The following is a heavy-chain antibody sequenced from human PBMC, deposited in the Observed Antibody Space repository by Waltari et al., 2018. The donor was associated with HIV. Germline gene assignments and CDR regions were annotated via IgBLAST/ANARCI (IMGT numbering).Heavy chain of an antibody. Sequence: QVQLVESGGGVVQPGGSLSLSWVAAGFNFSGYGIPWVRQGPGKGLEWVTFIRYDGSSESYLRSVKGRFTISRDNSKNIVYLQMNSLRPEDTAIYYCSKDLLTNIRGGAFDPWGQGTLVTVSS. D-gene: IGHD3-10*01. CDR2: IRYDGSSE. J-gene: IGHJ5*02. CDR1: GFNFSGYG. CDR3: SKDLLTNIRGGAFDP. V-gene: IGHV3-30*02.